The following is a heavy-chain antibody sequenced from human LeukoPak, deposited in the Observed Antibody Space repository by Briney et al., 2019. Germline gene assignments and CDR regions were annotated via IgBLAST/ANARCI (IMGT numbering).Heavy chain of an antibody. J-gene: IGHJ6*03. Sequence: SETLSLTCTVSRGSIRNSNYYWRWIRQPPGKALEWIGNIFYSGSTYYNPSLKSRVTISVDTSKNQFSLKLSSVTAADTAVYYCARTTEAHSWRTRYYDYYMDVWGKGTTVTVSS. V-gene: IGHV4-39*07. D-gene: IGHD6-13*01. CDR2: IFYSGST. CDR3: ARTTEAHSWRTRYYDYYMDV. CDR1: RGSIRNSNYY.